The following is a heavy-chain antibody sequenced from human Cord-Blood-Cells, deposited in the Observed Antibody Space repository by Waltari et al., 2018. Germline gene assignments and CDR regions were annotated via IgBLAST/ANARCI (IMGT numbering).Heavy chain of an antibody. CDR3: ATVLLSSGWTVNWFDP. D-gene: IGHD6-19*01. Sequence: EVQLVQSGAEVKKPGATVKISCKVSGYTFTDYYMHWVQQAPGKGLEWMGLVDPEDGETIYAEKFQGRVTITAETSTDTSYMELSSLRSEDTAVYYFATVLLSSGWTVNWFDPWGQGTLVTVFS. CDR1: GYTFTDYY. J-gene: IGHJ5*02. V-gene: IGHV1-69-2*01. CDR2: VDPEDGET.